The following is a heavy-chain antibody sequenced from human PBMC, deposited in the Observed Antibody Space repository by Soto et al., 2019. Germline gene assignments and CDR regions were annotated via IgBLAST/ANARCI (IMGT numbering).Heavy chain of an antibody. CDR1: GFAFSSYA. D-gene: IGHD2-2*01. CDR2: LSGSGATT. J-gene: IGHJ6*02. CDR3: AKPPESSSTFYYYGLDV. Sequence: GGSLRLSCAASGFAFSSYAMTWVRQAPGKGLEWVSALSGSGATTYYADSVKGRFTISRDNSKNTLSLEMNSLRAEDTAVYYCAKPPESSSTFYYYGLDVWGQGTTVTVSS. V-gene: IGHV3-23*01.